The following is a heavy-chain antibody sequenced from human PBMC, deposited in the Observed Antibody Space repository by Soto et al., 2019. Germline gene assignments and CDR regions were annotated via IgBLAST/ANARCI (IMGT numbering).Heavy chain of an antibody. CDR1: GYSFNTYG. Sequence: GASVKVSCKASGYSFNTYGINWVRQAPGQGLEWMGWISAYNGNTKYAQRFQDRVTMTTDTSTSTAYMELRSLRSDDTAVYYCARGWATCDYWGQGTLVTVS. CDR2: ISAYNGNT. J-gene: IGHJ4*02. D-gene: IGHD5-12*01. V-gene: IGHV1-18*01. CDR3: ARGWATCDY.